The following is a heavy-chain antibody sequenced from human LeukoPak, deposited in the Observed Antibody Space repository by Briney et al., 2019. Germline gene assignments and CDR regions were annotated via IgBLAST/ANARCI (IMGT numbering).Heavy chain of an antibody. CDR2: IIGSGGST. J-gene: IGHJ4*02. Sequence: GGSLRLSCAPSGFTFSSHAMSWVRQAPGKGLEWVSAIIGSGGSTYYADSVKGRFTISRDNSKNTLYLQMNSLRAEDTAVYYCAKDNYYDSSGYYPGYFDYWGQGTLVTVSS. CDR1: GFTFSSHA. D-gene: IGHD3-22*01. CDR3: AKDNYYDSSGYYPGYFDY. V-gene: IGHV3-23*01.